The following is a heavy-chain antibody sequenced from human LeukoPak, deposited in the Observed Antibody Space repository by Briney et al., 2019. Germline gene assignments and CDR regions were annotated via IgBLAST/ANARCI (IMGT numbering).Heavy chain of an antibody. CDR2: INHSGST. V-gene: IGHV4-34*01. J-gene: IGHJ4*02. Sequence: SETLSLTCAVYGGSFSDYYWSWIRQPPGKGLEWIGKINHSGSTNYNPSLKSRVTISVDTSKNQFSLKVSAVTAADTAVHYCARGEGARDGYNYEGPFYFDYWGQATLVTVSS. CDR1: GGSFSDYY. D-gene: IGHD5-24*01. CDR3: ARGEGARDGYNYEGPFYFDY.